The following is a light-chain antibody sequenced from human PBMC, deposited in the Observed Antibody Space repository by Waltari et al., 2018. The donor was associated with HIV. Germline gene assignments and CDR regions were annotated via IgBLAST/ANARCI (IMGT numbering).Light chain of an antibody. J-gene: IGKJ4*01. Sequence: DIQMTPSPSSLSASVGKRVTITCPAKQSISNYLNWYQQKPGKAPKVLIYAASSLQSGVPSRFSGSGSGTDFTLTISSLQPEDFATYYCQQSYSTPPTFGGGTKVEIK. CDR1: QSISNY. CDR2: AAS. CDR3: QQSYSTPPT. V-gene: IGKV1-39*01.